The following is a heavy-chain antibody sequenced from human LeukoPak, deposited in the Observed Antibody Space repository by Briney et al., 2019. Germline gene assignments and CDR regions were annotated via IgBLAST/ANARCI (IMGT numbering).Heavy chain of an antibody. J-gene: IGHJ5*02. CDR3: PRASRITIFGVVPGWFDP. Sequence: PSESLSLTCTLSVVSLSSGGYYWSWIRQHPGKGLEWIGYIYYSGTTYYNPSLKSRGTMSVDTSKNQISLKLSSVTAADTAVYRGPRASRITIFGVVPGWFDPWGQGTLVAVSS. CDR2: IYYSGTT. V-gene: IGHV4-31*03. D-gene: IGHD3-3*01. CDR1: VVSLSSGGYY.